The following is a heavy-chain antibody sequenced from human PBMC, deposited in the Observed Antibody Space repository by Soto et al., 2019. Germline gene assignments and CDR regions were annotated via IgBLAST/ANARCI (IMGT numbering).Heavy chain of an antibody. CDR1: GFTFSSYA. V-gene: IGHV3-33*08. Sequence: GGSLRLSCAASGFTFSSYAMHWVRQAPGEGLEWVAVIRFDGSNTYYADSVKGRFTISRDNPKNMLYLQMNSLRAEDTAIYYCARDGVGTTTYFGYFDYWGLGTLVTVSS. J-gene: IGHJ4*02. CDR2: IRFDGSNT. D-gene: IGHD1-26*01. CDR3: ARDGVGTTTYFGYFDY.